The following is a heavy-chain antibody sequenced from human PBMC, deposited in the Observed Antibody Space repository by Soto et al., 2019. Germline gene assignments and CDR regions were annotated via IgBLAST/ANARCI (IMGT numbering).Heavy chain of an antibody. CDR1: GYTFTNYG. D-gene: IGHD6-19*01. Sequence: QVQLVQSGAEVKKPGASVKVSCKASGYTFTNYGISWVRQAPGQGLEWMGWISTYNGHTASAQKLQGRVTMTTDTSTSTAYMELRSLRSDDTAVYYCARDWGQQLLAYGMDVWGQGTTVTVSS. CDR3: ARDWGQQLLAYGMDV. J-gene: IGHJ6*02. V-gene: IGHV1-18*01. CDR2: ISTYNGHT.